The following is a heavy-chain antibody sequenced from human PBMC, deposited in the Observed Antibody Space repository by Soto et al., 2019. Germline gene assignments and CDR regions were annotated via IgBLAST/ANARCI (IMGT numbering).Heavy chain of an antibody. J-gene: IGHJ5*02. D-gene: IGHD2-2*01. CDR1: GFTFSSYS. CDR3: ARDPPHCSSTSCYASWFDP. CDR2: ISSSSSYI. Sequence: GGSLRLSCAASGFTFSSYSMNWVRQAPGKGLEWVSSISSSSSYIYYADSVKGRFTISRDNAKNSLYLQMNSLRAEDTAVYYCARDPPHCSSTSCYASWFDPWGQGTLVTVSS. V-gene: IGHV3-21*01.